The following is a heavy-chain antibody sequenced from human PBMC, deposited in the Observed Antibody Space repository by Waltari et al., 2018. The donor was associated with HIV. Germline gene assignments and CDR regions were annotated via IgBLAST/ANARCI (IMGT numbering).Heavy chain of an antibody. D-gene: IGHD2-2*01. CDR3: ARDYCSSTSCTVDY. Sequence: EVQLVESGEAWLRLGGPLSFPWQALGSPFGPYGRTGAGRAPGKGLEWVSHISSSSTTIYYADSVKGRFTISRDNAKNSLYLQMNSLRAEDTAVYYCARDYCSSTSCTVDYWGQGTLVTVSS. CDR1: GSPFGPYG. V-gene: IGHV3-48*01. CDR2: ISSSSTTI. J-gene: IGHJ4*02.